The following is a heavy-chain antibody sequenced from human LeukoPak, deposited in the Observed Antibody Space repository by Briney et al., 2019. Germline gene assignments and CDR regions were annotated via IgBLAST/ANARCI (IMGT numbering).Heavy chain of an antibody. CDR3: AGDRNSDWYSPLDY. CDR1: GFSFSSNA. D-gene: IGHD6-19*01. CDR2: ISGSGHAT. V-gene: IGHV3-23*01. J-gene: IGHJ4*02. Sequence: GGSLRLSCAASGFSFSSNAMSWVRQAPGKGLEWVSVISGSGHATYYADSVKGRFTISRDNSRNTVYMQMDSLRAEDTAIYYCAGDRNSDWYSPLDYWGQGSQVTVSP.